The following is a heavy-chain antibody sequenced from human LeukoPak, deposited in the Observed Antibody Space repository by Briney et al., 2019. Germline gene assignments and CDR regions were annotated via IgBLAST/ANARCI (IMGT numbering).Heavy chain of an antibody. V-gene: IGHV4-34*01. Sequence: SETLSLTCAVYGGSFSGYYWSWIRQPPGKGLEWIGTIYHGGNTYYNSSLRSRVTISVDTSKNQFSLKLSSVTVAGTAVYYCATIAATGRSGGSYWGQGILVTVSS. CDR3: ATIAATGRSGGSY. D-gene: IGHD6-13*01. CDR1: GGSFSGYY. CDR2: IYHGGNT. J-gene: IGHJ4*02.